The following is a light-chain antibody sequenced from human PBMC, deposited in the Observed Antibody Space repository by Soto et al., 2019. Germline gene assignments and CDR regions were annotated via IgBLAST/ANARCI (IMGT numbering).Light chain of an antibody. CDR3: QSYDSSLSAYV. Sequence: QSVLTQPPSVSGAPGQSVTISCTGSSSNIGAGYDVHWYQQLPGTAPKLLIYDNRNRPSGVPDRFSGSKSGTSASLAITGLQAEDEADYYCQSYDSSLSAYVFGTGTKVT. CDR2: DNR. J-gene: IGLJ1*01. CDR1: SSNIGAGYD. V-gene: IGLV1-40*01.